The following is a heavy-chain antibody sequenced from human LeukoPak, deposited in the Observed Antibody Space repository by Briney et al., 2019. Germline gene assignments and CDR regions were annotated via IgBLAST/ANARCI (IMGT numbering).Heavy chain of an antibody. V-gene: IGHV3-33*06. CDR3: AKEPQWELLGGPFDY. Sequence: GKSLRLSCTASGFTFSDYGMHWVRQPPGKGLEWVAIIWYDGSNKTYEDSVKGRFTISRDNSKNTLYLQMNSLRAEDTAVYYCAKEPQWELLGGPFDYWGQGTLVTVSS. D-gene: IGHD1-26*01. J-gene: IGHJ4*02. CDR2: IWYDGSNK. CDR1: GFTFSDYG.